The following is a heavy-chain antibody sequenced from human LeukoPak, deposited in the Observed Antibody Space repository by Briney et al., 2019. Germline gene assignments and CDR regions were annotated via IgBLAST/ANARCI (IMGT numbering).Heavy chain of an antibody. CDR3: ARDSGISSSTFDY. CDR2: ASPDGSVT. D-gene: IGHD6-13*01. J-gene: IGHJ4*02. Sequence: SGGSLRLSCVASGSTIHNAWMHWARQPPGKGRVWVSQASPDGSVTSYADSVKGRFTISRDNAKNTLYLQMNSLRAEDTAVYYCARDSGISSSTFDYWGQGTLVTVSS. V-gene: IGHV3-74*01. CDR1: GSTIHNAW.